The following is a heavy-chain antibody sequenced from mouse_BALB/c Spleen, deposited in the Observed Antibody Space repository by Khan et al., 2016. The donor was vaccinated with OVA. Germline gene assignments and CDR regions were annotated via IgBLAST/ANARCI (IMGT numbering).Heavy chain of an antibody. CDR3: AREGAYYRSDGWFAY. D-gene: IGHD2-14*01. CDR1: GYTFTSYT. CDR2: INPTSTYT. V-gene: IGHV1-4*01. J-gene: IGHJ3*01. Sequence: VQLQQSGTELARPGASVKMSCKASGYTFTSYTMHWVKQRPGQGLEWIGYINPTSTYTNYNQKFKDKATLTADKSSITAYMQLSSLTSEDSAVYYGAREGAYYRSDGWFAYWGQGTLVTVSA.